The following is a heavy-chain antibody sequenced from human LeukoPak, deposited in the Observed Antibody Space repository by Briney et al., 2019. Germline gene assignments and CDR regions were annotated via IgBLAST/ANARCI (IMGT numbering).Heavy chain of an antibody. CDR3: ARANYYDSSGRDAFDI. CDR2: IYYSGST. J-gene: IGHJ3*02. CDR1: GGSISSYY. D-gene: IGHD3-22*01. Sequence: SETLSLTCTVSGGSISSYYWSWIRQPPGQGLEWIGYIYYSGSTNYNPSLKSRVTISVDTSKNQFSLKLSSVTAADTAVYYCARANYYDSSGRDAFDIWGQGTMVTVSS. V-gene: IGHV4-59*01.